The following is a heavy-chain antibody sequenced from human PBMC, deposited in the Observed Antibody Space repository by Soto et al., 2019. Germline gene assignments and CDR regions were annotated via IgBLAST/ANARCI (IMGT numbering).Heavy chain of an antibody. CDR1: GFTVSSNY. CDR3: ARARSYYCGGDCYLDYYYGMDV. Sequence: GGSLRLSCAASGFTVSSNYMSWVRQAPGKGLEWVSVIYSGGSTYYADSVKGRFTISRDNSKNTLYLQMNSLRAEDTAVYYCARARSYYCGGDCYLDYYYGMDVWGQGTTVTVSS. CDR2: IYSGGST. V-gene: IGHV3-53*01. D-gene: IGHD2-21*02. J-gene: IGHJ6*02.